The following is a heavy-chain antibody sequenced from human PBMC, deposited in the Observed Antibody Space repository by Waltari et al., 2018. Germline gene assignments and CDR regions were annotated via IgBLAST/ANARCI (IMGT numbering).Heavy chain of an antibody. J-gene: IGHJ5*02. CDR3: ARDLSSLKGNWFDP. CDR1: GFTFSSYS. Sequence: EVQLVESGGGLVQPGGSLRLSCAASGFTFSSYSLNWVLQAPGKGLEWVSYISSSSRTIYYADSVKGRFTISRDNAKNPLYLQMNSLRAEDTAVYYCARDLSSLKGNWFDPWGQGTLVTVSS. CDR2: ISSSSRTI. V-gene: IGHV3-48*01. D-gene: IGHD2-2*01.